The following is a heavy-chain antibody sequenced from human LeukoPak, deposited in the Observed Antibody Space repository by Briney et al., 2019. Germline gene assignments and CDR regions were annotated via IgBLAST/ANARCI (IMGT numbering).Heavy chain of an antibody. D-gene: IGHD4-17*01. CDR3: AREGGGDYGDYLRY. CDR2: IYSGGDT. CDR1: GFTVSGNY. Sequence: PGRSLRLSCAASGFTVSGNYMSWVRQAPGKGLEWVSVIYSGGDTYSADSVKGRFTISRDNSKNTVYLQMNSLRAEDTAVYYCAREGGGDYGDYLRYWGQGTLVTVSS. J-gene: IGHJ4*02. V-gene: IGHV3-53*01.